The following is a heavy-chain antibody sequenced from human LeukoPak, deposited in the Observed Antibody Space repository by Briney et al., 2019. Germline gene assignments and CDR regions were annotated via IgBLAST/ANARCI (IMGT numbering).Heavy chain of an antibody. J-gene: IGHJ4*02. CDR3: AKASGGGYSYGLIDY. CDR2: ISGSGGST. CDR1: GFTFSSYA. D-gene: IGHD5-18*01. V-gene: IGHV3-23*01. Sequence: GGSLRLSCAASGFTFSSYAMSWVRQASGKGLEWVSAISGSGGSTYYADSVKGRFTISRDNSKNTLYLQMNSLRAEDTAVYYCAKASGGGYSYGLIDYWGQGTLVTVSS.